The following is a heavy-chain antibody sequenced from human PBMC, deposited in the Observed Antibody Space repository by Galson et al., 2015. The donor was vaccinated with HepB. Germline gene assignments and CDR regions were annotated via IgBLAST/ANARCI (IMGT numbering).Heavy chain of an antibody. D-gene: IGHD3-9*01. CDR1: GDSVSSNGAA. J-gene: IGHJ4*02. Sequence: CAISGDSVSSNGAAWNWIRQSPSRGLEWLGRTYYRSKWYNDYAVSVKSRITINPDTSKNQFSLQLNSVTPEDTAVYYCARDLVDPYYDILTGYSPWGQGTLVTVSS. V-gene: IGHV6-1*01. CDR2: TYYRSKWYN. CDR3: ARDLVDPYYDILTGYSP.